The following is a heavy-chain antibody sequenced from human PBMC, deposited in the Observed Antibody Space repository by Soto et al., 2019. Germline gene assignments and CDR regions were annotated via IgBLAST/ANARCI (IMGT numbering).Heavy chain of an antibody. CDR2: IYHSGST. CDR1: GGSISSSNW. Sequence: QVQLQESGPGLVKPSGTLSLTCAVSGGSISSSNWWSWVRQPPGKGLEWIGEIYHSGSTNCNPSLRSRVIISVYKSKNQFSLKLSSVTAADTAVYYCARVVGGYYYGMDVWGQGTTVTVSS. J-gene: IGHJ6*02. V-gene: IGHV4-4*02. D-gene: IGHD2-2*01. CDR3: ARVVGGYYYGMDV.